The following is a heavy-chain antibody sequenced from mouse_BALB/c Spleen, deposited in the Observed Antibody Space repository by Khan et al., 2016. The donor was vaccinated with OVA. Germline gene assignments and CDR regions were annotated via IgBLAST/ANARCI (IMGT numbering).Heavy chain of an antibody. CDR2: INPHIGET. Sequence: EVELVESGPELVRPGASVKISCKASGYSFTGYFMNWVMQSHGKSLEWIGRINPHIGETFYNQRFKDKATLTVDESSNTAHMELRSLASEDSAVYYCTRIYRSDFDYWGLGTTLTVSS. V-gene: IGHV1-20*02. CDR1: GYSFTGYF. CDR3: TRIYRSDFDY. J-gene: IGHJ2*01. D-gene: IGHD1-1*01.